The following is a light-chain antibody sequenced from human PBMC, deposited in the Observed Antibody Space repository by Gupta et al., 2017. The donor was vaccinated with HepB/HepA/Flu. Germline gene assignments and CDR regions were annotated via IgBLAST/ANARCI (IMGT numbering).Light chain of an antibody. V-gene: IGLV1-36*01. CDR1: SSNIGNNA. CDR2: YDD. CDR3: ATWDDSMNGVV. J-gene: IGLJ2*01. Sequence: QSVLTQPPSVSEAPGQRVTISCSGSSSNIGNNAVNWYQEVPGKAPKLLIYYDDLLASGVSDRFSGSKSGTSASLAISGLQSEDEADYYCATWDDSMNGVVFGGGTRLTVL.